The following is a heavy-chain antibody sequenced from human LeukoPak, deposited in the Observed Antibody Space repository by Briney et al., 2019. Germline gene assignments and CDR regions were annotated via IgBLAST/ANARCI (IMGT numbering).Heavy chain of an antibody. D-gene: IGHD3-22*01. V-gene: IGHV3-74*01. CDR2: INSDGSST. CDR1: GFTFSSYW. Sequence: GGSLRLSCAASGFTFSSYWMHWVRQAPGKGVVWVSRINSDGSSTSYADSVKGRFTISRDNAKNTLYLQMNSLRAEDTAVYYCARGVYYYDSSGYYLYYFDYWGQGTLVTVSS. J-gene: IGHJ4*02. CDR3: ARGVYYYDSSGYYLYYFDY.